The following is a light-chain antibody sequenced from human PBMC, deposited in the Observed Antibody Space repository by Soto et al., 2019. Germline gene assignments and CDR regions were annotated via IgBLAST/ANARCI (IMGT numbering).Light chain of an antibody. V-gene: IGKV1-33*01. CDR1: QDISNY. CDR3: QQYDNLPPLT. CDR2: DAS. Sequence: DIQMTQSPSSLSASVGDRVTITCQASQDISNYLNWYQQKQGKAPKLLIYDASNLETGVPSRFSGSGSGTDFTFTISSLQPEDIATYYCQQYDNLPPLTFGGGTKVEIK. J-gene: IGKJ4*01.